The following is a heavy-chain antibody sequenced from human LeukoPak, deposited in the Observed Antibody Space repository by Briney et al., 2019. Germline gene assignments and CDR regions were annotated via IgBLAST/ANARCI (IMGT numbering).Heavy chain of an antibody. CDR2: IKPDSGAT. Sequence: ASVKVSCKASGYTFTAYYLHWVRQAPGQGLEWMGRIKPDSGATDFAQKFQGRVTMTRDTSISTAYMELSGLRSEDTAVYYCARGRWPYYYYYGMDVWGQGTTVTVSS. CDR3: ARGRWPYYYYYGMDV. D-gene: IGHD5-24*01. J-gene: IGHJ6*02. V-gene: IGHV1-2*06. CDR1: GYTFTAYY.